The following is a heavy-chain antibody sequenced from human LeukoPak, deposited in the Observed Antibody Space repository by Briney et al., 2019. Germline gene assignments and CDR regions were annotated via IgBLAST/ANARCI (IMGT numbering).Heavy chain of an antibody. D-gene: IGHD2-2*01. CDR1: GFTFSSYA. CDR3: AREAGYCSSTSCYYGGYYYYMDV. Sequence: GGSLRLSCAASGFTFSSYAMSWVRRAPGKGLEWVSAVSGSGGSTYYADSVKGRFTISRDNSKNTLYLQMNSLRAEDTAVYYCAREAGYCSSTSCYYGGYYYYMDVWGKGTTVTVSS. J-gene: IGHJ6*03. CDR2: VSGSGGST. V-gene: IGHV3-23*01.